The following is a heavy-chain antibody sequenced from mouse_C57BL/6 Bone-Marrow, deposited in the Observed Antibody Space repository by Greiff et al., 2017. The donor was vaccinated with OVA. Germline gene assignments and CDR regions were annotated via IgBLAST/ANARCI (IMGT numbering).Heavy chain of an antibody. Sequence: EVKLEESGAELVRPGASVKLSCTASGFNIKDDYMHWVKQRPEQGLEWIGWIDPENGDTEYASKFQGKATITADTSSNTAYLQLSSLTSEDTAVYYCTTGGRAYWGQGTLVTVSA. CDR1: GFNIKDDY. CDR2: IDPENGDT. V-gene: IGHV14-4*01. CDR3: TTGGRAY. J-gene: IGHJ3*01.